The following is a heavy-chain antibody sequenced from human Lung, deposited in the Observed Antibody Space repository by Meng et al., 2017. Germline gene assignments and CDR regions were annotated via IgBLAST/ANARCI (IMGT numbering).Heavy chain of an antibody. J-gene: IGHJ4*02. Sequence: VPRQESGPGLVKPSETLSLTCDVSGGSISGYFWTWIRQPAGKGLDWIGRVYSSGSANYNPSLKSRVTMSVDRSKNQFSLQLTSVTAADTAVYYCARGVGSLDFWGQGALVTVSS. CDR3: ARGVGSLDF. CDR1: GGSISGYF. D-gene: IGHD5/OR15-5a*01. V-gene: IGHV4-4*07. CDR2: VYSSGSA.